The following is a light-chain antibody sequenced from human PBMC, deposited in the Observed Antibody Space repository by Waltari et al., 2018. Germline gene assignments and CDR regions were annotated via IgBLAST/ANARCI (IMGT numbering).Light chain of an antibody. CDR2: WAS. CDR3: QQYYSTPIT. CDR1: HNPLYTSNNKNY. J-gene: IGKJ5*01. V-gene: IGKV4-1*01. Sequence: DILMTQSPDSLAVSLGERATINCKPSHNPLYTSNNKNYLAWFQQKPGQPPKLLIYWASTRESGVPDRFSASGSGTDFTLTISSLQAEDVAIYYCQQYYSTPITFGQGTRLDIK.